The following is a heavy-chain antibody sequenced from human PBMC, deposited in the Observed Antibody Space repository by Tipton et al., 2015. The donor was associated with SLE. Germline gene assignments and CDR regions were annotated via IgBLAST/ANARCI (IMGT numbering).Heavy chain of an antibody. CDR3: ARLSGYSYGPFDY. Sequence: LRLSCTVSGGSISSSSYYWGWIRQPPGKGLEWIGSIYYSGSTYYNPSLKSRVTISVDTSKNQFSLKLSSVTAADTAVYYCARLSGYSYGPFDYWGQGTLVTVSS. J-gene: IGHJ4*02. D-gene: IGHD5-18*01. V-gene: IGHV4-39*07. CDR1: GGSISSSSYY. CDR2: IYYSGST.